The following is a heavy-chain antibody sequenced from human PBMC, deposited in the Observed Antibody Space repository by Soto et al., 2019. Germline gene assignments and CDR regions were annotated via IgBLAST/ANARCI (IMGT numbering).Heavy chain of an antibody. CDR3: ARDGVAPGLYFDH. V-gene: IGHV3-7*05. Sequence: EVQLAEAGGGLVQWGGSLRLSCAASGFTFSDYWMNWVRQAPGKGLEWVASIKYDGAEKTYVDSVKGRFTISRDNPKNSVYLQMASLRDEDTAVYYCARDGVAPGLYFDHWGQGTPVTVSS. CDR1: GFTFSDYW. J-gene: IGHJ4*02. CDR2: IKYDGAEK. D-gene: IGHD3-10*01.